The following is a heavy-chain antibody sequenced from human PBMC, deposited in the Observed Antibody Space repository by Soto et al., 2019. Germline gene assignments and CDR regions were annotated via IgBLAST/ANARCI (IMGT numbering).Heavy chain of an antibody. CDR2: IFYSGRSGST. V-gene: IGHV4-59*01. Sequence: SATLSLTCRVSGGSISSYYWSWIRQPPGKGLEWIGYIFYSGRSGSTNYNPSLKSRVTISVDTSKNQFSLKLSSVTAADTAVYYCARTALGWFDPWGQGTLVTVSS. J-gene: IGHJ5*02. CDR1: GGSISSYY. CDR3: ARTALGWFDP. D-gene: IGHD2-21*02.